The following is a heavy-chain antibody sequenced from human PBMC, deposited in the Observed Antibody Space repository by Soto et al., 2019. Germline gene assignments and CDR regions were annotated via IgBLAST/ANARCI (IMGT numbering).Heavy chain of an antibody. D-gene: IGHD5-12*01. J-gene: IGHJ4*02. V-gene: IGHV1-3*01. CDR3: ARVSGYYLPDY. Sequence: ASVKVSCRASGYTVTKYSMHSVRQAPGQRLEWMGWINAGNGNTKYSQKFQGRVTITRDTSASTAYMELSSLRSEDTAVYYCARVSGYYLPDYWGQGTLVTVSS. CDR1: GYTVTKYS. CDR2: INAGNGNT.